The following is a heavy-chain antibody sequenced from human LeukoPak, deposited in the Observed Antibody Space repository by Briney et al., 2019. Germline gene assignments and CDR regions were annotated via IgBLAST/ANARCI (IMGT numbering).Heavy chain of an antibody. V-gene: IGHV3-30*04. Sequence: TGGSLRLSCAASGFTFSSYAMHWVRQAPGRGLEWVAVISYDGSNKYYADSVKGRFTISRDNSKNTLYLQMNSLRAEDTAVYYCARDEWGWGFVDYWGQGTLVTVSS. CDR3: ARDEWGWGFVDY. CDR2: ISYDGSNK. D-gene: IGHD7-27*01. J-gene: IGHJ4*02. CDR1: GFTFSSYA.